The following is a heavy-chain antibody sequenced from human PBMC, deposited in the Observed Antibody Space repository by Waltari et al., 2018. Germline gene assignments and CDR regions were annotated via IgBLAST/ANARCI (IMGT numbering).Heavy chain of an antibody. Sequence: EVQLVQSGAEVKKPGESLKISCKGSGYSFTSYWIGWGRRMPGKGLEWMGIIYPGDSDTRYSPSFQGQVTISADKSISTAYMELSRLRSDDTAVYYCARDRRYFGVVTHDAFDFWGQGTMVTVSS. J-gene: IGHJ3*01. D-gene: IGHD3-3*01. CDR1: GYSFTSYW. V-gene: IGHV5-51*01. CDR2: IYPGDSDT. CDR3: ARDRRYFGVVTHDAFDF.